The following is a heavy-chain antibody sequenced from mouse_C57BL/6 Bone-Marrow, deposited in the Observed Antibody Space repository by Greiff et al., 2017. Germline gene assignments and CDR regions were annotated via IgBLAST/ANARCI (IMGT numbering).Heavy chain of an antibody. D-gene: IGHD1-1*01. V-gene: IGHV3-8*02. CDR3: ARYYYGYWYFDV. CDR1: GDTITSGY. CDR2: ISHSGST. J-gene: IGHJ1*01. Sequence: VQLKESGPSLVKPSQTLSLTCSVTGDTITSGYWNWIRKFPGNKLEYMGYISHSGSTYYNPSLKSRISITRDTSKNQYYLQLNSVTTEDTATYYCARYYYGYWYFDVWGAGTTVTVSS.